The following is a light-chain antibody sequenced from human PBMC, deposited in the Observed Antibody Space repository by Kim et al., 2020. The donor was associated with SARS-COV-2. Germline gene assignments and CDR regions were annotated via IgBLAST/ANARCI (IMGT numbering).Light chain of an antibody. CDR3: QQYYSDPIT. J-gene: IGKJ5*01. Sequence: RATITCKSSQSLYTSNNKDYLAWFQQKPGQPPKLVIYWASTRESGVPDRFSGSGSGTDFTLTISSLQAEDVAVYYCQQYYSDPITFGQGTRLEIK. CDR1: QSLYTSNNKDY. CDR2: WAS. V-gene: IGKV4-1*01.